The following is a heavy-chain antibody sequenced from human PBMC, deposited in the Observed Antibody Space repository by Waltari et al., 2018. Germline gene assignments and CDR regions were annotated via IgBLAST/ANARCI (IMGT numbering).Heavy chain of an antibody. D-gene: IGHD3-10*01. CDR2: IHSSGTT. Sequence: QVQLQESGPGMLRPSETLSLTCTVPGDSIQPDTYYWGWIRQSPGKGLECLGTIHSSGTTYVPASLEPRVTISVDTFNNRFSLNLRSATAADTAVYFCARLVWFGAWIDNWGQGSLVTVSS. V-gene: IGHV4-39*01. J-gene: IGHJ4*02. CDR3: ARLVWFGAWIDN. CDR1: GDSIQPDTYY.